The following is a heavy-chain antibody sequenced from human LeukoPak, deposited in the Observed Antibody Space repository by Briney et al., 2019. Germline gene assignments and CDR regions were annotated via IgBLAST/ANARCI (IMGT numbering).Heavy chain of an antibody. V-gene: IGHV4-34*01. CDR1: GGSFSGYY. CDR2: INHSGST. Sequence: SETLSLTCAVYGGSFSGYYWSWIRQPPGKGLEWIGEINHSGSTNYNPSLKSRVAISVDTSKNQFSLKLSSVTAADTAVYYCARAFYGSGSYYKSGYYYMDVWGKGTTVTISS. J-gene: IGHJ6*03. CDR3: ARAFYGSGSYYKSGYYYMDV. D-gene: IGHD3-10*01.